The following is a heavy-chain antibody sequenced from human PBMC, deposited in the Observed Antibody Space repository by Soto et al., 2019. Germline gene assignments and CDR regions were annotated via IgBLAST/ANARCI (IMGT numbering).Heavy chain of an antibody. CDR2: IYYSGST. CDR1: GGSISSYY. J-gene: IGHJ4*02. CDR3: ATPAEYSSGWYYFDY. V-gene: IGHV4-59*01. D-gene: IGHD6-19*01. Sequence: SETLSLTCTVSGGSISSYYWSWIRQPPGKGLEWIGYIYYSGSTNYNPSLKSRVTISLDTSKNQFSLKLTSVTAADTALYYCATPAEYSSGWYYFDYWGQGTLVTVSS.